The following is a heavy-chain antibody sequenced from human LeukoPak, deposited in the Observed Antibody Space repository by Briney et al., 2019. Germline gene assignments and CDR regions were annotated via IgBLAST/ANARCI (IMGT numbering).Heavy chain of an antibody. CDR2: IKQDGSEK. Sequence: PGGSLRLSCAASGFTFSSYRMSWVRQAPGKGLEWVANIKQDGSEKYYVDSVKGRFTISRDNAKNSLYLQMNSLRAEDTAVYYCARGEYQLPGDSWGQGTLVTVSS. D-gene: IGHD2-2*01. V-gene: IGHV3-7*03. CDR3: ARGEYQLPGDS. CDR1: GFTFSSYR. J-gene: IGHJ4*02.